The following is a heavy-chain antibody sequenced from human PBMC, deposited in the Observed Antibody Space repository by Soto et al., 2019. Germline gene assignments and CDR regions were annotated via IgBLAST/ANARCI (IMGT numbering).Heavy chain of an antibody. CDR2: INSEGFTT. CDR1: GFRFSIYA. Sequence: VGSLRLSFEASGFRFSIYAMRWVLQAPGKVLQWVSDINSEGFTTYYEDSVKVRFTISRDNSRNTVYLQMNSLRAEDTDVYYCTKPRGDGYSDYWGQGTMVPVSS. V-gene: IGHV3-23*03. J-gene: IGHJ4*02. CDR3: TKPRGDGYSDY.